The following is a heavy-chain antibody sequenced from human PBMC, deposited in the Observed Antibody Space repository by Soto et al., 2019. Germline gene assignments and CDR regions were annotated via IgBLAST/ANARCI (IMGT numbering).Heavy chain of an antibody. Sequence: QVQLVQSGAEVKKPGASVKVSCKASGYTFSGYYMHWVRQAPGQGLEWMGWINPNSGGTNYAQKFQGWVTMTRDTSISTAYMELSRLRSDDTAVYYCARDIVGGRLDAFDIWGQGTMVTVSS. CDR2: INPNSGGT. V-gene: IGHV1-2*04. CDR3: ARDIVGGRLDAFDI. D-gene: IGHD1-26*01. J-gene: IGHJ3*02. CDR1: GYTFSGYY.